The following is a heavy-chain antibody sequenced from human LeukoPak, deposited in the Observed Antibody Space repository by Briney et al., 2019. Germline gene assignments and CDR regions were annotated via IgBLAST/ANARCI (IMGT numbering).Heavy chain of an antibody. CDR3: ATDFYGLELVY. CDR2: FDPEDGET. Sequence: RASVKVSCKVSGYTLNELSMHWVRQAPGKGLEWMGGFDPEDGETIYAQKFQGRVTMTEDTSTDTAYMELSSLKYEDTAVYYCATDFYGLELVYWGQGTLVTVSS. D-gene: IGHD1-1*01. J-gene: IGHJ4*02. CDR1: GYTLNELS. V-gene: IGHV1-24*01.